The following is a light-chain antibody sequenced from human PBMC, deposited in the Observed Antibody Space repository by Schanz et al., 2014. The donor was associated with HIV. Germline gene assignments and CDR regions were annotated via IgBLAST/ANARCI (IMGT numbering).Light chain of an antibody. J-gene: IGKJ4*01. CDR3: QQGDYFPLT. V-gene: IGKV1-9*01. CDR2: GAS. Sequence: DSQLTQSPSFLSASVGDRVTITCRASQGLGRYLAWYQQKPGKAPKLLIYGASSLQRGVPSRFSGSGSGTDFTXXXSSLQPEDFATYYCQQGDYFPLTFGGGTKVEIK. CDR1: QGLGRY.